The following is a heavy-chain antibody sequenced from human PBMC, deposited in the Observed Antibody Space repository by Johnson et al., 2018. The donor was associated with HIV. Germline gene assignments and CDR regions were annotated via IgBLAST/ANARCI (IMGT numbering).Heavy chain of an antibody. Sequence: QVQLMESGGGLVKPGGSLRLSCAASGFSFSDYYMSWIRQAPGKGLEWVSYISSRGSTRYYADSVKGRFTISRDNAKNSLSLKMNSLRVEDTAVYYCARGDWLTVVTSPDAFDIWGQGTMVTVSS. V-gene: IGHV3-11*04. J-gene: IGHJ3*02. CDR1: GFSFSDYY. D-gene: IGHD4-23*01. CDR3: ARGDWLTVVTSPDAFDI. CDR2: ISSRGSTR.